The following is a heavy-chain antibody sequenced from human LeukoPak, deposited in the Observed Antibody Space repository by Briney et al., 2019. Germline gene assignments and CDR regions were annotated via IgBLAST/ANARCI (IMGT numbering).Heavy chain of an antibody. V-gene: IGHV3-23*01. Sequence: GGSLRLSCAASGFTFSIYAMTWVRQAPGKGLEWVSGISADSVKGRFTISRDISKNTLYLQMNSLRAEDTAVYYCAKGDVSGSYYRPWAFDIWGQGTMVTVSS. CDR3: AKGDVSGSYYRPWAFDI. J-gene: IGHJ3*02. D-gene: IGHD3-10*01. CDR2: ISA. CDR1: GFTFSIYA.